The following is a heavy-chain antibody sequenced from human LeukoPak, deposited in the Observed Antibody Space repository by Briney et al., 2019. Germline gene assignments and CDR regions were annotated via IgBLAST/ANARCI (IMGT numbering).Heavy chain of an antibody. CDR2: INPSGGST. CDR3: ARGRVVVDATEIFDY. Sequence: ASVKVSCKASGYTFTSYYMHWVRQAPGQGLEWMGIINPSGGSTSYAQKFQGRVTMTRDTSTSTVYMELSSLRSEDTAVYYCARGRVVVDATEIFDYWGQGTLVTVSS. J-gene: IGHJ4*02. D-gene: IGHD2-15*01. V-gene: IGHV1-46*01. CDR1: GYTFTSYY.